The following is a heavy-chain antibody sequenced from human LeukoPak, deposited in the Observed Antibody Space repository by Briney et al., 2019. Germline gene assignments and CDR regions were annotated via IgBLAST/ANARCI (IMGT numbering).Heavy chain of an antibody. CDR2: ISGSGGST. CDR1: GFTFSSYA. J-gene: IGHJ4*02. V-gene: IGHV3-23*01. CDR3: AKWVVDIHRVNYFDY. D-gene: IGHD3-22*01. Sequence: GGSLRLSCAASGFTFSSYAMSWVRQAPGKGLEWVSAISGSGGSTYYADSVKGRFTISRDNSKNTLHLQMNSLRAEDTAVYYCAKWVVDIHRVNYFDYWGQGTLVTVSS.